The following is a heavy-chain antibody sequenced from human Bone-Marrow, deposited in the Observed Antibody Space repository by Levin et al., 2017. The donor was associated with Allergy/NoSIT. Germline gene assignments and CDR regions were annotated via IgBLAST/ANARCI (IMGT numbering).Heavy chain of an antibody. CDR2: IYYSGST. CDR1: GGSISSYY. J-gene: IGHJ4*02. CDR3: AGNAEYSYGNFDY. Sequence: SQTLSLTCTVSGGSISSYYWSWIRQPPGKGLEWIGYIYYSGSTNYNPSLKSRVTISVDTSKNQFSLKLSSVTAADTAVYYCAGNAEYSYGNFDYWGQGTLVTVSS. V-gene: IGHV4-59*01. D-gene: IGHD5-18*01.